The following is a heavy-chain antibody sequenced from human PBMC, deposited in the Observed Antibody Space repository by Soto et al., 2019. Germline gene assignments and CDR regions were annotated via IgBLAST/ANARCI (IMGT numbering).Heavy chain of an antibody. J-gene: IGHJ4*02. CDR1: GGSISSYY. D-gene: IGHD3-10*01. V-gene: IGHV4-59*01. Sequence: SETLSLTCTVSGGSISSYYWSWIRQPPGKGLEWIGYIYYSGSTNYNPSLKSRVTISVDMSKNQLSLKLSSVTAADTAVYYCARDYYASGSRFHYWGQGTLVTVSS. CDR3: ARDYYASGSRFHY. CDR2: IYYSGST.